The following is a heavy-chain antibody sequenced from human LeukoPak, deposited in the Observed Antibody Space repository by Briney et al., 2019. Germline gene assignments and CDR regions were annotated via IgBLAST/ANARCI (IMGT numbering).Heavy chain of an antibody. V-gene: IGHV1-18*01. CDR2: ISAYNGNT. D-gene: IGHD6-19*01. CDR1: GYTFTNYG. CDR3: AIAVAGTEDY. J-gene: IGHJ4*02. Sequence: GASVKVSCKASGYTFTNYGISWVRQAPGQGLEWMGWISAYNGNTNYAQKLQGRVAMTTDTSTSTAYMELRSLRSDDTAVYYCAIAVAGTEDYWGQGTLVTVSS.